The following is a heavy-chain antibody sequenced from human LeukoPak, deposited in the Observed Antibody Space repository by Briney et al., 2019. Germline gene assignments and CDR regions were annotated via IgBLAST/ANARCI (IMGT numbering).Heavy chain of an antibody. J-gene: IGHJ4*02. D-gene: IGHD3-22*01. Sequence: GGSLSLSCAASGFTFSSYWMSWVRQAPGKGLEWVANIKQDGSEKHYVESVKGRFTISRDNAKNSLYLQMNSLRAEDTAVYYCARAIGNFDYWGQGTLVTVSS. CDR1: GFTFSSYW. V-gene: IGHV3-7*01. CDR3: ARAIGNFDY. CDR2: IKQDGSEK.